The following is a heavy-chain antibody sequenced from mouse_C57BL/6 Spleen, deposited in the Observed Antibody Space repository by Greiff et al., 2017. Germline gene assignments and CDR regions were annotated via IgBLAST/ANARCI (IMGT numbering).Heavy chain of an antibody. Sequence: VQLQQSGAELAKPGASVKLSCKASGYTFTSYWMHWVKQRPGQGLEGIGYINPSSGYTKSNQKFKYKATLTADKSSSTAYMQLSSLTYEDSAVYYCARDLIYYYGSRGAYWGQGTLVTVSA. CDR3: ARDLIYYYGSRGAY. CDR1: GYTFTSYW. D-gene: IGHD1-1*01. CDR2: INPSSGYT. V-gene: IGHV1-7*01. J-gene: IGHJ3*01.